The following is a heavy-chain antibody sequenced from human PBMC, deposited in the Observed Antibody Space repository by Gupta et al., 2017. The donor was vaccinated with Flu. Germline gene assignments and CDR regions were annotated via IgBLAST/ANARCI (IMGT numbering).Heavy chain of an antibody. CDR2: INADKGNT. CDR3: ARPADSSGYDAFDV. D-gene: IGHD3-22*01. Sequence: QVQRVPSGAEVKKPGDSVKVSCKASGYTFTTHTIHWVRQAPGQRLEWMGWINADKGNTKYSQNFQGRVTITRDTSASTAYMEVSSLRSEDTGVYYCARPADSSGYDAFDVWGQGTMVTVSS. V-gene: IGHV1-3*01. J-gene: IGHJ3*01. CDR1: GYTFTTHT.